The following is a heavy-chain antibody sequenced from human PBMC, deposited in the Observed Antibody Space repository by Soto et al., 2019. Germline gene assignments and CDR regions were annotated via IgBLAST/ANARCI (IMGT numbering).Heavy chain of an antibody. CDR2: IYHSGST. J-gene: IGHJ4*02. Sequence: SETLSRTCAVPGGSISSCGYSWCWIRQPPGKGLEWIGYIYHSGSTYYNPSLKSRVTISVDRSKNQFSLKLSSVTAADTAVYYCARSQTTVTSYDYWGKRTLVPVSS. CDR3: ARSQTTVTSYDY. D-gene: IGHD4-17*01. CDR1: GGSISSCGYS. V-gene: IGHV4-30-2*01.